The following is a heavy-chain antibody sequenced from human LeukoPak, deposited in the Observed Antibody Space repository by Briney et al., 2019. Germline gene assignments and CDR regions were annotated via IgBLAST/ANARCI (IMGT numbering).Heavy chain of an antibody. V-gene: IGHV4-34*01. J-gene: IGHJ4*02. CDR2: INHSGST. Sequence: SETLSLTCAVYGGSFSGYYWSWIRQPPGKGLEWIGEINHSGSTNYNPSLKSRVTISVDTSRNQFSPKLSSVTAADTAVYYCARTSITMVRGVTRWGYYFDYWGQGTLVTVSS. CDR3: ARTSITMVRGVTRWGYYFDY. D-gene: IGHD3-10*01. CDR1: GGSFSGYY.